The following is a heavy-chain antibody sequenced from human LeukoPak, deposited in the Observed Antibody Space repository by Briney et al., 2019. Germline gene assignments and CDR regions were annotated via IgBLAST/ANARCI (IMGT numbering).Heavy chain of an antibody. J-gene: IGHJ4*02. V-gene: IGHV3-7*01. Sequence: PGGSVRHSCAASGFIFSNYWMTWVRQAPGKGLEWVANIKEDGSEKYYLDSVSGRFTISRDNAKNSLYLQMNSLRAEDTAVYYCVKVSIAVAGSDYWGQGTLVTVSS. CDR3: VKVSIAVAGSDY. D-gene: IGHD6-13*01. CDR1: GFIFSNYW. CDR2: IKEDGSEK.